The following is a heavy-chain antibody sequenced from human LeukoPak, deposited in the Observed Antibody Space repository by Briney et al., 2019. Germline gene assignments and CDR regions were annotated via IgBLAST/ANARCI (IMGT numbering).Heavy chain of an antibody. V-gene: IGHV1-46*01. D-gene: IGHD3-9*01. CDR2: INPSGDST. Sequence: ASVKVSCKASEYIFTTDYIHWVRQAPGQGLERMGTINPSGDSTTYAQNFQGRVTMTRDTSTSTVYMELSSLTSEDTAVYYCARDFLTGAGTFGYWGQGTLVTVSS. CDR3: ARDFLTGAGTFGY. J-gene: IGHJ4*02. CDR1: EYIFTTDY.